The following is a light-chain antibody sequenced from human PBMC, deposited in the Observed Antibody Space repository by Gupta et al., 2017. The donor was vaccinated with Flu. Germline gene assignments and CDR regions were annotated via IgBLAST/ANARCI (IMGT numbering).Light chain of an antibody. CDR2: EVN. CDR3: TSCRNSNSVL. CDR1: SSDIGGHNY. Sequence: QSALTQPASVSGSPGQSITISCTGTSSDIGGHNYVSWYQQHTGKAPKLIIYEVNYRPSGVSYRFSGSKSGNTASLTISGLQPEDEADYYCTSCRNSNSVLFGGGTKVTVL. J-gene: IGLJ2*01. V-gene: IGLV2-14*01.